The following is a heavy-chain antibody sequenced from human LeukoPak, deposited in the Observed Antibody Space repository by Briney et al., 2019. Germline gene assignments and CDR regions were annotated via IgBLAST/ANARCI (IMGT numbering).Heavy chain of an antibody. CDR2: IKHDGSEE. J-gene: IGHJ4*02. V-gene: IGHV3-7*05. D-gene: IGHD5-18*01. Sequence: GGSLRLSCAASGFTFSSSWMSWVRQAPGKGLEWLANIKHDGSEEFHVDSLKGRFTISRDNAKNSLYLQMSSLRVEDTAVYYCTRDRYGDWGQGTLVTVSS. CDR1: GFTFSSSW. CDR3: TRDRYGD.